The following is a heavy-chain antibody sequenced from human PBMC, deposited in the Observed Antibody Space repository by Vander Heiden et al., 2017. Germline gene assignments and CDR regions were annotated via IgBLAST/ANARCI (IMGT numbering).Heavy chain of an antibody. CDR1: GGSISGFY. CDR3: ARLKTVTTGHFYGMDV. CDR2: IYSTGSS. J-gene: IGHJ6*02. D-gene: IGHD4-4*01. V-gene: IGHV4-4*07. Sequence: QVQLQESGPALVKPSETLSLTCTVSGGSISGFYWSWIRQPAGKGLEWIGRIYSTGSSNYNPSLKSRVTMSTDTSKNRFSLRLTSVTAADTAMYFCARLKTVTTGHFYGMDVWGQGTPVTVSS.